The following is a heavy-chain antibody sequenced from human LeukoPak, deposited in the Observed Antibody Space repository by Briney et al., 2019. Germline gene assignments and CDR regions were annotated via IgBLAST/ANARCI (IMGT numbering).Heavy chain of an antibody. D-gene: IGHD2-21*02. CDR3: AKGSGASNCGGDCYYFDY. J-gene: IGHJ4*02. CDR1: GFTFSSYW. CDR2: IKQDGSEK. V-gene: IGHV3-7*01. Sequence: PGGSLRLSCAASGFTFSSYWMSWVRQAPGKGLEWVANIKQDGSEKYYVDSVKGRFTISRDNSKNTLYLQMNSLRAEDTAVYYCAKGSGASNCGGDCYYFDYWGQGTLVTVSS.